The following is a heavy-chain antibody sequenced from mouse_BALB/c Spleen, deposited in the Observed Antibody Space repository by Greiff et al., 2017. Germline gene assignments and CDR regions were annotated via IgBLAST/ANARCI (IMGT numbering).Heavy chain of an antibody. D-gene: IGHD2-2*01. CDR2: IRLKSNNYAT. J-gene: IGHJ3*01. CDR1: GFTFSNYW. V-gene: IGHV6-6*02. CDR3: TRPNYGYDDLAY. Sequence: EVMLVESGGGLVQPGGSMKLSCVASGFTFSNYWMNWVRQSPEKGLEWVAEIRLKSNNYATHYAESVKGRFTISRDDSKSSVYLQMNNLRAEDTGIYYCTRPNYGYDDLAYWGQGTLVTVSA.